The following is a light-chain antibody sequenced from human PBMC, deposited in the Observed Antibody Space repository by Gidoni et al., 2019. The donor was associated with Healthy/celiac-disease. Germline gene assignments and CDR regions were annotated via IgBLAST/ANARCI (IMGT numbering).Light chain of an antibody. CDR1: PSSSTY. V-gene: IGKV1-39*01. J-gene: IGKJ4*01. CDR3: RQSYSTPP. CDR2: AAS. Sequence: ILMTQSPSSLSASVGDRVTLTCRASPSSSTYLNWYQQKPGNAPKLLIEAASSLHSGVPSRFSGSGSGSDFTLTIRSLQPDDFATYHCRQSYSTPPFGGGTKVEIK.